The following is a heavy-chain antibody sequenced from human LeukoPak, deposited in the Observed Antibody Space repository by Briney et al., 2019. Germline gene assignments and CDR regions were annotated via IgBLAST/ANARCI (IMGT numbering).Heavy chain of an antibody. V-gene: IGHV3-73*01. CDR3: TRHLIDY. CDR2: IRSRTSDYAT. Sequence: TGGSLRLSCAASGFSFSDAALHWVRQASGKGLEWIGRIRSRTSDYATASAASLKGRFTISRDDSKNTAYLQMNSLRTEDTAVYFCTRHLIDYWGQGTLVTVSS. J-gene: IGHJ4*02. CDR1: GFSFSDAA.